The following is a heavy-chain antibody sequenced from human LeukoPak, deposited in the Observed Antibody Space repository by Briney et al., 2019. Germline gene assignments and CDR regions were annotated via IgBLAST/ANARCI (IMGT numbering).Heavy chain of an antibody. Sequence: GGSLRLSCAASGFTFSSYAMSGVGQAPGKGLEWGSAISGSGGSTYYADSVKGRFTISRDNSKNTLYLQMNSLRAEDTAVYYCAKGAGGSDVFDYWGQGTLVTVSS. CDR2: ISGSGGST. J-gene: IGHJ4*02. V-gene: IGHV3-23*01. D-gene: IGHD4-23*01. CDR1: GFTFSSYA. CDR3: AKGAGGSDVFDY.